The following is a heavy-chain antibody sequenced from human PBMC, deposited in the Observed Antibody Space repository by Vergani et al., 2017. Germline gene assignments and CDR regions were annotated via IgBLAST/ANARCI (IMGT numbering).Heavy chain of an antibody. V-gene: IGHV3-30*02. CDR1: GFTFSSYG. Sequence: QVQLVESGGGVVQPGRSLRLSCAASGFTFSSYGMHWDRQAPGKGLGWVAVTRYDGIVEYYGDSVRGRFTISRDNSKNTLYLQMNRLRPEDTAVYYCATAGAAYCRGASCYDFFEYWGQGTLVTVAS. D-gene: IGHD2-15*01. CDR2: TRYDGIVE. CDR3: ATAGAAYCRGASCYDFFEY. J-gene: IGHJ4*02.